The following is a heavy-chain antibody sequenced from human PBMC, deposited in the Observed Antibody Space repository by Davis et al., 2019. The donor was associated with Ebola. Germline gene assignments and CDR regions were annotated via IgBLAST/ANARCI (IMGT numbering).Heavy chain of an antibody. D-gene: IGHD2-2*02. CDR3: ARGRDCSSTSCYIFRVTYFDY. J-gene: IGHJ4*02. CDR2: IYYSGST. CDR1: GGSISSYY. V-gene: IGHV4-59*01. Sequence: GSLRLSCTVSGGSISSYYWSWIRQPPGKGLEWIGYIYYSGSTNYNPSLKSRVTISVDTSKNQFSLKLSSVTAADTAVYYCARGRDCSSTSCYIFRVTYFDYWGQGTLVTVSS.